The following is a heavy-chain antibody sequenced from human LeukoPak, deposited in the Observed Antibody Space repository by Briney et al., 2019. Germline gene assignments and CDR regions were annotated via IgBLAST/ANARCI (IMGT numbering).Heavy chain of an antibody. CDR2: ISSSSSYT. CDR3: ATPSGP. V-gene: IGHV3-11*03. Sequence: GGSLRLSCAASGFTFSNYNMNWVRQAPGKGLEWVSYISSSSSYTNYADSVKGRFTISRDNAKNSLYLQMNSLRAEDTAVYYCATPSGPWGQGTLVTVSS. J-gene: IGHJ5*02. D-gene: IGHD3-10*01. CDR1: GFTFSNYN.